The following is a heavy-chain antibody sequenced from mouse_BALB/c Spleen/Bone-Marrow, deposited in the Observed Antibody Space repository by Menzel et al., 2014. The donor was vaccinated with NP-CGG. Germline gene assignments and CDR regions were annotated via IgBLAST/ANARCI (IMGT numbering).Heavy chain of an antibody. CDR2: IDPANGNT. V-gene: IGHV14-3*02. D-gene: IGHD2-14*01. J-gene: IGHJ3*01. CDR1: GFNIKDTY. Sequence: VQLQQPGAELVKPGASVKLSCTASGFNIKDTYMHWVKQRPEQGLEWIGRIDPANGNTKYDPKFQGKATITADTSSNTAYLQLSSLTSEDTAVYYCTRTYYRYDVPWFAYWGQGTLVTVSA. CDR3: TRTYYRYDVPWFAY.